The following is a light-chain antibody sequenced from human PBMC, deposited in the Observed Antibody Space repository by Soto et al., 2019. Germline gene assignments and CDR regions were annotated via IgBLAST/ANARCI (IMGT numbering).Light chain of an antibody. CDR1: QSVSSSF. CDR3: QQYDSSPLT. J-gene: IGKJ4*01. Sequence: EIVLTQSPGTLSLSPGERATLSCRASQSVSSSFLAWYQQKPGQAPRLLIYGASSRATGIPDRFSGSGSGTDFTRTISRLEPEDVAVYYCQQYDSSPLTFGVGTKVEIK. CDR2: GAS. V-gene: IGKV3-20*01.